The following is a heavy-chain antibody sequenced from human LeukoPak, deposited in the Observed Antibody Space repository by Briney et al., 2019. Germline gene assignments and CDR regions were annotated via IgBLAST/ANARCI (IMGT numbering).Heavy chain of an antibody. CDR3: ARDSCLWYYDFWSGYCPFDY. V-gene: IGHV3-21*01. CDR1: GFTFSSYS. Sequence: PGGSLRLSCAASGFTFSSYSMNWVRQAPGKGLEWVSSTSSSSSYIYYADSVKGRFTISRDNAKNSLYLQMNSLRAEDTAVYYCARDSCLWYYDFWSGYCPFDYWGQGTLVTVSS. D-gene: IGHD3-3*01. J-gene: IGHJ4*02. CDR2: TSSSSSYI.